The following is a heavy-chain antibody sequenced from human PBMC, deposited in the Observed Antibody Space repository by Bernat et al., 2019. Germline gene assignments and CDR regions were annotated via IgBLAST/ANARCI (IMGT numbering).Heavy chain of an antibody. J-gene: IGHJ4*02. CDR2: IYYSGST. D-gene: IGHD3-9*01. CDR1: GGSISSSSYY. V-gene: IGHV4-39*01. CDR3: RVYNYDILTGLIDY. Sequence: QLQLQESGPGLVKPSETLSLTCTVSGGSISSSSYYWGWIRQPPGKGLEWIGSIYYSGSTYYNPSLKSRVTISVDTSKNQFSLKLRSVTAADTAVYYCRVYNYDILTGLIDYWGQGTLVTVSS.